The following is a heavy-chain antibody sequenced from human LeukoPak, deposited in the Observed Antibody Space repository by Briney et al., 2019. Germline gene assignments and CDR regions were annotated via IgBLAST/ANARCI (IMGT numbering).Heavy chain of an antibody. D-gene: IGHD2-15*01. Sequence: GGSLRLSWAASGYIFSSYSLTWVRQAPGKGLEWIAYIGSSGNYIHYSDSVRGRFTISRDNAENSMTLQMRSLRAEDTAVYYCARIRDSRVPFDYWGQGTHVTVSS. J-gene: IGHJ4*02. V-gene: IGHV3-21*05. CDR1: GYIFSSYS. CDR3: ARIRDSRVPFDY. CDR2: IGSSGNYI.